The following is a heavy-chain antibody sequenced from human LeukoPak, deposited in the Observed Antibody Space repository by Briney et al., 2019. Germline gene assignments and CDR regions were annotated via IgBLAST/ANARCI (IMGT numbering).Heavy chain of an antibody. CDR3: AKGLGHIRIRVSHAFDI. CDR1: GFTFSSYA. D-gene: IGHD3-10*01. CDR2: ISGSGGST. J-gene: IGHJ3*02. V-gene: IGHV3-23*01. Sequence: PGGSLRLSCAASGFTFSSYAMSWVRQAPGKGLEWVSAISGSGGSTYYADSVKGRFTISRDNSKNTLYLQMNSLRAEDTAVYYCAKGLGHIRIRVSHAFDIWGQGTMVTVSS.